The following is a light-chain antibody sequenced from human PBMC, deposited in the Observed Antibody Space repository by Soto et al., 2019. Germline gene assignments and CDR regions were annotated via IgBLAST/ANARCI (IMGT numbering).Light chain of an antibody. Sequence: EIVLTQSPGTLSLSPGERATLSCRASQSVSSNYLAWYQQKPGQAPRLLIYGASYRATGIPDQFSGSGSGTDFTLTISRLELEDFGVYSCQQYGSSSMYTFGQGTKLEIK. J-gene: IGKJ2*01. CDR2: GAS. CDR3: QQYGSSSMYT. V-gene: IGKV3-20*01. CDR1: QSVSSNY.